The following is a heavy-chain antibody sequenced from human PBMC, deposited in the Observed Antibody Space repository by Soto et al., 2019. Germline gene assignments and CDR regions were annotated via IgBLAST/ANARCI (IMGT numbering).Heavy chain of an antibody. Sequence: GASVKVSCKASGYTFTSYDINWVRQATGQGLEWMGWMNPNSGNTGYAQKFQGRVTMTRNTSISIAYLQMNSLKTEDTAVYYCTRAMITFGGVIVMPDYWGQGTLVTVSS. CDR3: TRAMITFGGVIVMPDY. J-gene: IGHJ4*02. CDR2: MNPNSGNT. D-gene: IGHD3-16*02. V-gene: IGHV1-8*01. CDR1: GYTFTSYD.